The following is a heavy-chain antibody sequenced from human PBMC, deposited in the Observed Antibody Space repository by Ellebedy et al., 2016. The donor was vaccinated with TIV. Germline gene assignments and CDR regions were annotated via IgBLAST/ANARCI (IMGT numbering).Heavy chain of an antibody. CDR1: GYTFTSYA. J-gene: IGHJ4*02. Sequence: ASVKVSCXASGYTFTSYAMHWVRQAPGQRLEWMGWINAGNGNTKYSQKFQGRVTITRDTSASTAYMELRSLRSDDTAVYYCARDLEYYGSGSYYNLDYWGQGTLVTVSS. CDR2: INAGNGNT. V-gene: IGHV1-3*01. D-gene: IGHD3-10*01. CDR3: ARDLEYYGSGSYYNLDY.